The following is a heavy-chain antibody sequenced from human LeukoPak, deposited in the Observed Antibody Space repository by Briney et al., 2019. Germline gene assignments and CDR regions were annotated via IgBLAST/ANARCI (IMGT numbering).Heavy chain of an antibody. J-gene: IGHJ4*02. CDR1: GGSISSYY. D-gene: IGHD6-19*01. CDR3: ARGGAVADPVDY. CDR2: IYYGGST. Sequence: SETLSLTCTVSGGSISSYYWSWIRQPPGKGLEWIGYIYYGGSTNYNPSLKSRVTISVDTSKNQFSLKLSSVTAADTAVYYCARGGAVADPVDYWGQGTLVTVSS. V-gene: IGHV4-59*01.